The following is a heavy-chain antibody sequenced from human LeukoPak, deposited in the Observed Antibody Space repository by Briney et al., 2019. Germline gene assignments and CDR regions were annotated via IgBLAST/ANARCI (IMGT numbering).Heavy chain of an antibody. V-gene: IGHV1-46*01. Sequence: ASVKVSCKASGYTFTSYYMHWVRQAPGQGLEWMGIINPSGGSTSYAQKFQGRVTMSRDTSTSTVYMVLSSLRSEDTAVYYCARGALELWLFDYWGQGTLVTVSS. CDR1: GYTFTSYY. CDR2: INPSGGST. D-gene: IGHD5-18*01. CDR3: ARGALELWLFDY. J-gene: IGHJ4*02.